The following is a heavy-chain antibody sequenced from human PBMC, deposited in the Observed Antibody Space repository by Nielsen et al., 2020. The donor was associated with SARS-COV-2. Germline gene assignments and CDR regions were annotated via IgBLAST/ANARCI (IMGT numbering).Heavy chain of an antibody. CDR3: ARGNYDSSGYYPHGFDY. Sequence: SLKISCAASGFTFDDYAMHWVRQAPGKGLEWVSGISWNSGSIGYADSVKGRFTISRDNAKNSLYLQMNSLRAGDTAVYYCARGNYDSSGYYPHGFDYWGQGTLVTVSS. J-gene: IGHJ4*02. D-gene: IGHD3-22*01. CDR1: GFTFDDYA. V-gene: IGHV3-9*01. CDR2: ISWNSGSI.